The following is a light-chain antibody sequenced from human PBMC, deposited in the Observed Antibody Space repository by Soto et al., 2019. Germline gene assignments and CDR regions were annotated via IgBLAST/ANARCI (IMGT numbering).Light chain of an antibody. CDR3: QEYSLCPYT. J-gene: IGKJ2*01. CDR2: RTS. V-gene: IGKV1-5*03. Sequence: DIPMTQSPSTLSVSLGDRATLSCRASQSFSTCLAWYQQKPGKAPKLLIYRTSTLKNGVPSRFSGSGSGTEFTLTITSLQSDDFATYYCQEYSLCPYTFGQGTKLEIK. CDR1: QSFSTC.